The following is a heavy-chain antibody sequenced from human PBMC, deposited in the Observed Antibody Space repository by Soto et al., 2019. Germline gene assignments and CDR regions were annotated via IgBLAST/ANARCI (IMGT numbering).Heavy chain of an antibody. D-gene: IGHD3-16*01. CDR2: IVVGSGNT. CDR3: ASDGVDTCFGY. J-gene: IGHJ4*02. Sequence: QMQLVQSGPEVKKPGTSVKVSCKASGFTFTSSAVQWVRQAREPRLEWTGWIVVGSGNTNYAQKFQERVTITRDVSTRAAYIELSSLRSDDTAVYYCASDGVDTCFGYWGRGTLVTVGS. CDR1: GFTFTSSA. V-gene: IGHV1-58*01.